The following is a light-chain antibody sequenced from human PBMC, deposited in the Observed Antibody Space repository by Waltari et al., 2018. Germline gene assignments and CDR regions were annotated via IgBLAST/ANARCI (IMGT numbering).Light chain of an antibody. CDR2: RDD. CDR1: ASNIGSYN. Sequence: QSGLTQSPSASGTPGQSVTISCSGGASNIGSYNVYWYQQLPGTAPKLLIYRDDRRPSGAPARFSGSKAVTSASLTISGLRSEDAADYYCAAWDDILTAWVFGGGTKLTVL. CDR3: AAWDDILTAWV. V-gene: IGLV1-47*01. J-gene: IGLJ3*02.